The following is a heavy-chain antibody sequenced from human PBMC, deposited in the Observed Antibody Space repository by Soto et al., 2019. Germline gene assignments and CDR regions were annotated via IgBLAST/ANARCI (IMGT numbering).Heavy chain of an antibody. CDR1: GFTFDDYT. CDR2: ISWDGGST. V-gene: IGHV3-43*01. CDR3: AKEAAAGIDY. D-gene: IGHD6-13*01. J-gene: IGHJ4*02. Sequence: VGSLRLSCAASGFTFDDYTMHWVRQAPGKGLEWVSLISWDGGSTYYADSVKGRFTISRDNSKNSLYLQMNSLRTEDTALYYCAKEAAAGIDYWGQGTLVTVSS.